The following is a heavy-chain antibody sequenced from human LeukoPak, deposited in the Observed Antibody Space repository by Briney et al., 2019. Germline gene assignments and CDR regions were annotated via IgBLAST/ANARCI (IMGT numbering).Heavy chain of an antibody. CDR3: ARDWHASQGQYYYDSSGYPAALDAFDI. V-gene: IGHV3-66*02. Sequence: GGSLRLSCAASGFTVSSNYMSWVRQAPGKGLEWVSVIYSGGSTYYADSVKGRFTISRDNSKNTLYLQMNSLRAEDTAVYYCARDWHASQGQYYYDSSGYPAALDAFDIWAKGQWSPSLQ. CDR2: IYSGGST. D-gene: IGHD3-22*01. J-gene: IGHJ3*02. CDR1: GFTVSSNY.